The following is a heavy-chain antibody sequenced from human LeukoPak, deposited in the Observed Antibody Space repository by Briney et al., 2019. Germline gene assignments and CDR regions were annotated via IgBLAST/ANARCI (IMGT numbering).Heavy chain of an antibody. Sequence: GGSLRLSCTASEFTFSSYWMSWVRQAPGKGLEWVANIKQDGSEKDYVDSVKGRFTISRDNAKNSLYLQMNSLRAEDTAVYYCARYCGGDCYGMDFRGQGTTVTVSS. J-gene: IGHJ6*02. V-gene: IGHV3-7*01. CDR2: IKQDGSEK. D-gene: IGHD2-21*01. CDR3: ARYCGGDCYGMDF. CDR1: EFTFSSYW.